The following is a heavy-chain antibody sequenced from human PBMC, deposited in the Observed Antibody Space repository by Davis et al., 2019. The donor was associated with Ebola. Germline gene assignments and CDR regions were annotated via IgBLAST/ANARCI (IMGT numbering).Heavy chain of an antibody. D-gene: IGHD2-15*01. CDR1: GGSFSGYY. CDR2: INHSGST. Sequence: MPGGSLRLSCAVYGGSFSGYYWSWIRQPPGKGLEWIGEINHSGSTNYNPSLKSRVTISVDTSKNQFSLKLSSVTAADTAVYYCAGGYSNWFDPWGQGTLVTVSS. V-gene: IGHV4-34*01. J-gene: IGHJ5*02. CDR3: AGGYSNWFDP.